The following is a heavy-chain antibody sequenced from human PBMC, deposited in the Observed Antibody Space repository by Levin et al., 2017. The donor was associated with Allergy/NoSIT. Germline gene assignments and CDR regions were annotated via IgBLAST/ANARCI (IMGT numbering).Heavy chain of an antibody. CDR3: ARRAMTVEYFDF. CDR2: IYPGDSDT. D-gene: IGHD6-19*01. V-gene: IGHV5-51*01. J-gene: IGHJ4*02. Sequence: PGGSLRLSCKVSGYSFSSSWIGWVRQMPGKGLEWMGSIYPGDSDTRYSPSFQGQVTISADKSVTTAYLQWSSLKVSDTAIYYCARRAMTVEYFDFWGQGTLVTVSS. CDR1: GYSFSSSW.